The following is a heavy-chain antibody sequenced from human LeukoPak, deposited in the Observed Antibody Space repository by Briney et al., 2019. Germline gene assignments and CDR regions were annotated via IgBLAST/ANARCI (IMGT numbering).Heavy chain of an antibody. Sequence: GGSLRLSCAASGFTFSTYGMSWVRQAPGKGLEWVSAISGSGGSTYYADSVKGRFTISRDNSKNTLYLQMNSLRAEDTAVYYCARGQCSGGSCLGNWFDPWGQGTLVTVSS. CDR3: ARGQCSGGSCLGNWFDP. D-gene: IGHD2-15*01. CDR2: ISGSGGST. J-gene: IGHJ5*02. CDR1: GFTFSTYG. V-gene: IGHV3-23*01.